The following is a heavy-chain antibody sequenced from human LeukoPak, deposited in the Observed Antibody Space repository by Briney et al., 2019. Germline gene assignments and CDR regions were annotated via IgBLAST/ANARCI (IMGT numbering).Heavy chain of an antibody. Sequence: VASVKVSCKTSGYTLTDFGLSWVRQAPGQGLEWMGWISDFNGLTKYAQKLQDRVTMTTDASTSTAYMELRSLRSDDTAVYYCARDGGDYYGSQFDYWGQGTLVTISS. CDR2: ISDFNGLT. V-gene: IGHV1-18*01. CDR3: ARDGGDYYGSQFDY. CDR1: GYTLTDFG. J-gene: IGHJ4*02. D-gene: IGHD3-10*01.